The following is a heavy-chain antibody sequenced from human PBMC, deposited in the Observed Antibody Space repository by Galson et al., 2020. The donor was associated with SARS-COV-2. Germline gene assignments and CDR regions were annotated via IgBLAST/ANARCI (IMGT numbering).Heavy chain of an antibody. V-gene: IGHV4-39*01. CDR1: GGSISSSSYY. CDR2: IYYSGST. J-gene: IGHJ6*02. CDR3: ASHSLSYYYYGMDG. Sequence: ETSETLSLTFTVPGGSISSSSYYWGWIRQPPAKGLEWIGTIYYSGSTYYNPSLKSRVTISVAMSKNQFSLQLSSVTAAYTAVYYCASHSLSYYYYGMDGWGQGTTVTVSS.